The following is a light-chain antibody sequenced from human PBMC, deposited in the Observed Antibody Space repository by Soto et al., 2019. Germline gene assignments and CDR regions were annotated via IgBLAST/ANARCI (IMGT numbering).Light chain of an antibody. J-gene: IGKJ1*01. CDR3: QQYNTYWT. V-gene: IGKV1-5*03. CDR1: QSISNW. CDR2: KAS. Sequence: IQMTQSPSTLSASVGDRVTIACRASQSISNWLAWYQQKPGKAPKLLIYKASTLESGVPSRFSGSGSGTEFTLTISSLQPDDFATYYCQQYNTYWTFDQGTKVEIK.